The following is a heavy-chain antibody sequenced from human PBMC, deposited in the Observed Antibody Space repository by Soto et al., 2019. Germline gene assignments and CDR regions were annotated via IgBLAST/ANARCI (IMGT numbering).Heavy chain of an antibody. J-gene: IGHJ1*01. CDR3: GEYSDSSGYYGPAD. Sequence: SVQVSCGSSGGTFSSYAISWVRQAPGQGLEWMGGIIPIFGTANYAQKFQGRVTIPADESTSTASMELSRLRSEDPAVYYWGEYSDSSGYYGPADCGKGTLVTV. CDR1: GGTFSSYA. CDR2: IIPIFGTA. D-gene: IGHD3-22*01. V-gene: IGHV1-69*13.